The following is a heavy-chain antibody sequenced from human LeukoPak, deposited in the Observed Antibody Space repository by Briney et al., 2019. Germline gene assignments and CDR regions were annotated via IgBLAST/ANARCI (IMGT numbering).Heavy chain of an antibody. J-gene: IGHJ4*02. Sequence: SETLSLTCTVSGGSINSYYWSWIRQPPGKGLEWIGSIYYSGSTYYNPSLKSRVTISVDTSKNQFSLKLSSVTAADTAVYYCARDLGGGYNSVWGQGTLVTVSS. CDR3: ARDLGGGYNSV. D-gene: IGHD5-24*01. CDR2: IYYSGST. CDR1: GGSINSYY. V-gene: IGHV4-59*12.